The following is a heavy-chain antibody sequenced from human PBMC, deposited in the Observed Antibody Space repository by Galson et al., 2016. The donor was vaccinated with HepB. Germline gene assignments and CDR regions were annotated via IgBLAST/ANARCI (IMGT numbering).Heavy chain of an antibody. CDR3: ARERGYDFWSGYYSPHKYGMDV. D-gene: IGHD3-3*01. V-gene: IGHV3-21*01. CDR1: GFTFSSYS. Sequence: LSCAVSGFTFSSYSVNWVRQAPGKGLEWVSSISGSTTYRYYADSVKGRFTISRDNAKNSLFLQMNSLRAEDTAVYYCARERGYDFWSGYYSPHKYGMDVWGQGTTVTVSS. CDR2: ISGSTTYR. J-gene: IGHJ6*02.